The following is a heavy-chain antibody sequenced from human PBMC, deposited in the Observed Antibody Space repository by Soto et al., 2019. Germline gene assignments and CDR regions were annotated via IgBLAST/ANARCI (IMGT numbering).Heavy chain of an antibody. CDR1: GWTYINYA. CDR3: ALSYTGFCNSVECPGAFDS. CDR2: INNGNGNT. Sequence: QVHLVQSGAEMRKPGASVKISCEVSGWTYINYAMHWVRQAPGQRLEWLAWINNGNGNTRHSQKIQGRVAVTRDSSAATAYMELSSLTPEDTAVYYCALSYTGFCNSVECPGAFDSWGQGTPVTVSS. D-gene: IGHD1-26*01. J-gene: IGHJ4*02. V-gene: IGHV1-3*04.